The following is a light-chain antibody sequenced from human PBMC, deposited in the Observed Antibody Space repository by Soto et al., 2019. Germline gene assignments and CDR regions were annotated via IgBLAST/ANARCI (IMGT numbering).Light chain of an antibody. CDR3: QHYVSLQWTCGHRA. CDR1: QSGSSSY. V-gene: IGKV3-20*01. CDR2: GAS. Sequence: IGLTQSPRTVSLSKGGRATISCRASQSGSSSYLAWYQQRPGQAPRLLIFGASTRATGIPDRFSGSGSGTELTLTISRLDPKDSAVYSGQHYVSLQWTCGHRAFGKGAK. J-gene: IGKJ4*01.